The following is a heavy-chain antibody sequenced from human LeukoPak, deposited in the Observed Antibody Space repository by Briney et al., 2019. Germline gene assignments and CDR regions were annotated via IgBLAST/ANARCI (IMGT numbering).Heavy chain of an antibody. J-gene: IGHJ4*02. CDR3: ARARSSSGYYYFDY. Sequence: PSETLSLTCAVYGGSFRDYYWTWIRQPPGKGLEWIGEINHSGGTNYSPSLKSRVTLSVDTSKNQFSLKLRSVAAADTAVYYCARARSSSGYYYFDYWGQGTLVTVSS. V-gene: IGHV4-34*01. CDR1: GGSFRDYY. CDR2: INHSGGT. D-gene: IGHD3-22*01.